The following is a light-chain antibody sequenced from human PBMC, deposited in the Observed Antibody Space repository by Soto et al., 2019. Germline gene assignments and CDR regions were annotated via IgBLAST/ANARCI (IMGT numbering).Light chain of an antibody. J-gene: IGKJ4*01. Sequence: DLQMTQSPSSLSASVGDRVTITCRASQSISSYLNWYQQKPGKAPKVLIYSASSLQSGVPSRFSGSGSGTDFTLTISSLQPEDFATYYCQQTYTTPHLTFGGGTRVEIK. CDR1: QSISSY. CDR3: QQTYTTPHLT. CDR2: SAS. V-gene: IGKV1-39*01.